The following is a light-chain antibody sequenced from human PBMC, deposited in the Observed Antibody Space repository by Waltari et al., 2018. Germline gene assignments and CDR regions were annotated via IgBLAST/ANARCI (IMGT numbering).Light chain of an antibody. Sequence: DIQMTQSPSSLSASVGDTVTITCQVKHDISDYLNWYQQKPGKAPNLLISDASHLEAGVPSRFSGSGYGTDFTFTISSLQPEDFATYYCQQHDNPPFTFGQGTKLEIK. CDR2: DAS. CDR3: QQHDNPPFT. CDR1: HDISDY. J-gene: IGKJ2*01. V-gene: IGKV1-33*01.